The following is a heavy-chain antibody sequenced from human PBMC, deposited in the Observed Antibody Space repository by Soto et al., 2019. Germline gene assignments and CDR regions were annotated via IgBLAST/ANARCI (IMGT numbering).Heavy chain of an antibody. D-gene: IGHD5-12*01. V-gene: IGHV3-9*01. Sequence: EVQLVESGGGLVQPGRSLRLSCAASGFTFDDYAMHWVRQAPGKGLEWVSGISWNSGSIGYADSVKGRFTISRDNAKNSLYLQMNSLRAEDTALYYCAKDGVDIVATITGAGWNYFDYWCQGTLVTVSS. CDR3: AKDGVDIVATITGAGWNYFDY. J-gene: IGHJ4*02. CDR2: ISWNSGSI. CDR1: GFTFDDYA.